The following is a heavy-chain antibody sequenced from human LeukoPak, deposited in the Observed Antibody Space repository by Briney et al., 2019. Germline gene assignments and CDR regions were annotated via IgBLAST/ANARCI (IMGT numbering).Heavy chain of an antibody. CDR2: ISYDGNNK. J-gene: IGHJ4*02. Sequence: PGRSLRLSCAASGFTFSSYAMHWVRQAPGKGLEWVAFISYDGNNKQYADSVKGRFTISRDNSQNTLYLQMTNLRPEDTAVYYCARVRGYFDYWGEGTLVTVHS. V-gene: IGHV3-30-3*01. D-gene: IGHD3-10*01. CDR1: GFTFSSYA. CDR3: ARVRGYFDY.